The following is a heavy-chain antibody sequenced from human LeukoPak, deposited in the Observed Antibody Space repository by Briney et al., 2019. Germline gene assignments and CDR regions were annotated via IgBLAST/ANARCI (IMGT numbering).Heavy chain of an antibody. V-gene: IGHV4-59*01. J-gene: IGHJ4*02. D-gene: IGHD6-19*01. Sequence: SETLSLTCTVSGGPISSYYWSWIRQPPGKGLEWIGYIYYSGCTNYNPSLKSRVTISVDTSKNQFSLKLSSVTAADTAVYYCARARVAVAGTTFDYWGQGTLVTVSS. CDR3: ARARVAVAGTTFDY. CDR2: IYYSGCT. CDR1: GGPISSYY.